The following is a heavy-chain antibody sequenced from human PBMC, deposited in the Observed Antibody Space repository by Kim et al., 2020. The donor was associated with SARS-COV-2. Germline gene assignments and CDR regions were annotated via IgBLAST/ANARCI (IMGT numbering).Heavy chain of an antibody. CDR2: IYYSGST. CDR1: GGSISSGGYY. D-gene: IGHD3-10*01. J-gene: IGHJ4*02. V-gene: IGHV4-31*03. Sequence: SETLSLTCTVSGGSISSGGYYWSWIRQHPGKGLEWIGYIYYSGSTYYNPSLKSRVTISVDTSKNQFSLKLSSVTAADTAVYYCASVTMVRGVIMSVDYWGQGTLVTVS. CDR3: ASVTMVRGVIMSVDY.